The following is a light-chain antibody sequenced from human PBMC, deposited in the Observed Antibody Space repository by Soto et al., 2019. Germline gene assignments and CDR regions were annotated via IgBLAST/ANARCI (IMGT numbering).Light chain of an antibody. Sequence: EIVLTQSPATLSVPPGDRATLSCRASESVSSNLAWYQQKPDQAPRLLIYGAAIRDADIPARFSGSGSGTEVTLIISTLQSEDFAVYYCRQYYDWPTITFGQGTRLE. CDR3: RQYYDWPTIT. CDR1: ESVSSN. V-gene: IGKV3-15*01. J-gene: IGKJ5*01. CDR2: GAA.